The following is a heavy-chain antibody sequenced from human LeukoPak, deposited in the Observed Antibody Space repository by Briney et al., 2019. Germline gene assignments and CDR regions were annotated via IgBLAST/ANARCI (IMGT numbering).Heavy chain of an antibody. V-gene: IGHV3-15*01. CDR2: IKSKTDGGTT. Sequence: PGGSLRLSCAASGFTFSNAWMSWVRQPPGKGLEWVGHIKSKTDGGTTDYAAPVQGRFTISRDDSKNTLYLQMNSLKTEDTAVYYCTTERLVHDFWGQGTLVTVSS. CDR1: GFTFSNAW. D-gene: IGHD6-25*01. CDR3: TTERLVHDF. J-gene: IGHJ4*02.